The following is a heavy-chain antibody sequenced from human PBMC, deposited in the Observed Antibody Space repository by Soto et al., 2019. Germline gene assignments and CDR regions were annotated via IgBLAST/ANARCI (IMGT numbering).Heavy chain of an antibody. CDR3: ASSSLGVTPRILSAFDI. CDR2: INPSGGST. D-gene: IGHD2-8*01. Sequence: ASVKVSCKASGYTFTSYYMHWVRQAPGQGLEWMGIINPSGGSTSYAQKFQGRVTMTRDTSTSTVYMELSSLRSEDTAVYYCASSSLGVTPRILSAFDIWGQGTMVTVS. CDR1: GYTFTSYY. V-gene: IGHV1-46*01. J-gene: IGHJ3*02.